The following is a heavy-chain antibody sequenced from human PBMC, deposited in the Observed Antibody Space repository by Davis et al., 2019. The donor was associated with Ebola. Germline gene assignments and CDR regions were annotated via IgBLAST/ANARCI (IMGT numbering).Heavy chain of an antibody. D-gene: IGHD3-16*01. CDR2: ISRNSGSI. V-gene: IGHV3-9*01. Sequence: PGGSLRLSCTASGFTFDDYAMHWVRQAPGKGLEWVSDISRNSGSIGYADSVKGRFTISRDNAKHSLYLQMNSRRTEDTALYYCEKDMGGWGGPDYWGQGTLVTVSS. CDR1: GFTFDDYA. J-gene: IGHJ4*02. CDR3: EKDMGGWGGPDY.